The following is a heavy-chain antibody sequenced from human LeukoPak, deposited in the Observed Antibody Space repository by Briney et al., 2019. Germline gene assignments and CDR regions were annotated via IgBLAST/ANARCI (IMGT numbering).Heavy chain of an antibody. CDR2: IKVDGSRT. CDR1: GFTFSSYW. J-gene: IGHJ4*02. Sequence: GGSLRLSCAASGFTFSSYWMSWVRQAPGKGLEWVANIKVDGSRTYYVDSVKGRFTISRDNAKKSLFLQMNSLRAEDTAVYYCARDRVMIVNWGQGTLVTASS. V-gene: IGHV3-7*01. D-gene: IGHD3-22*01. CDR3: ARDRVMIVN.